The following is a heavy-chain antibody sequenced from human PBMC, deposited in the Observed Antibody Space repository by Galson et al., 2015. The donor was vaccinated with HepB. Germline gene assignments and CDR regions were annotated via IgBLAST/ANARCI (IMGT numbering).Heavy chain of an antibody. J-gene: IGHJ4*02. D-gene: IGHD5-12*01. Sequence: SLRLSCAASGFTFTTSGMSWVRQAPGKGLEWVATIRQNGGHTFYADSVKGRFSISRDNTKNSVFLQMSSLRAADTAVYYCARVNNEWLGAYTHTYQKFVSFDYWGQGILVTVSS. V-gene: IGHV3-7*03. CDR1: GFTFTTSG. CDR3: ARVNNEWLGAYTHTYQKFVSFDY. CDR2: IRQNGGHT.